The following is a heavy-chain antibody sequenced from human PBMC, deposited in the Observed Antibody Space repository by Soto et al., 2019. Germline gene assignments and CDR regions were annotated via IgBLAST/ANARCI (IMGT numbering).Heavy chain of an antibody. CDR2: IYSGGST. CDR1: GVTVSSNY. Sequence: EVQLVESGGGLVQPGGSLRLSCAASGVTVSSNYMSWVRQAPGKGLEWVSVIYSGGSTYYADSVKGRFTISRDNSKNTLYLQMNSLRAEDTAVYYCARHGYNYGGGYFDSWGQRTLVTVSS. V-gene: IGHV3-66*04. CDR3: ARHGYNYGGGYFDS. D-gene: IGHD5-18*01. J-gene: IGHJ4*02.